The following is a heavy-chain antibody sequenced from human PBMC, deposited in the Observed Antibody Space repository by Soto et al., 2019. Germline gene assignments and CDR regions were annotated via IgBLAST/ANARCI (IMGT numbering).Heavy chain of an antibody. CDR2: ISTYNGDT. V-gene: IGHV1-18*01. D-gene: IGHD2-2*01. CDR1: GYTFTRFG. CDR3: ARGASIAVVPALDV. Sequence: ASVKVSCKASGYTFTRFGISWVPQAPGQGLEWMGWISTYNGDTNYAQTFQGRVTMTTDTSTSTVYMELRSLRSDDTAVYYCARGASIAVVPALDVWGQGTTVTVS. J-gene: IGHJ6*02.